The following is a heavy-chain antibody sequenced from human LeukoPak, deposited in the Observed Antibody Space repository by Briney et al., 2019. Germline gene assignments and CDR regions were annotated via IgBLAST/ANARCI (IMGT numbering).Heavy chain of an antibody. D-gene: IGHD3-3*01. J-gene: IGHJ4*02. CDR3: ARSLTVIKRFLEWLPPFDY. Sequence: GASVKVSCKASGYTFTGYYMHWARQAPGQGLEWMGWINPNSGGTNYAQKFQGRVTMTRDTSISTAYMELSRLRSDDTAVYYCARSLTVIKRFLEWLPPFDYWGQGTLVTVSS. CDR1: GYTFTGYY. V-gene: IGHV1-2*02. CDR2: INPNSGGT.